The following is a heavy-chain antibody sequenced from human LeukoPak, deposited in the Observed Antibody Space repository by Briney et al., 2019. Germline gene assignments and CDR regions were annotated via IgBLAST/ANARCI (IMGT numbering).Heavy chain of an antibody. D-gene: IGHD4-17*01. CDR2: IIPIFGTA. Sequence: PGASVNVSCKASGGTFSSYAISWVRQAPGQGLEWMGGIIPIFGTANYAQKFQGRVTITADESTSTAYMELSSLRSEDTAVYYCASSRPDYGDYVGYYGMDVWGQGTTVTVSS. J-gene: IGHJ6*02. V-gene: IGHV1-69*01. CDR1: GGTFSSYA. CDR3: ASSRPDYGDYVGYYGMDV.